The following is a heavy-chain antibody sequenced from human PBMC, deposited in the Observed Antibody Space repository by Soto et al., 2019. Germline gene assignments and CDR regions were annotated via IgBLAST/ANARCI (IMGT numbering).Heavy chain of an antibody. D-gene: IGHD3-10*01. CDR2: IRSKAYGGTT. J-gene: IGHJ6*02. CDR3: TRDSPRITMVRGVIWYGMDV. Sequence: GSLRLSCTASGFTFGDYAMSWVRQAPGKGLEWVGFIRSKAYGGTTEYAASVKGRFTISRDDSKSIAYLQMNSLKTEDTAVYYCTRDSPRITMVRGVIWYGMDVWGQGTTVTVSS. V-gene: IGHV3-49*04. CDR1: GFTFGDYA.